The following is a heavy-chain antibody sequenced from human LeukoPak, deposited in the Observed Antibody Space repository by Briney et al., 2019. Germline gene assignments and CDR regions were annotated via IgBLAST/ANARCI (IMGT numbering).Heavy chain of an antibody. J-gene: IGHJ4*02. Sequence: GGSLRLSCAASGFTFSSYAMSWVRQAPGKGLEWVSTVTGSGGSTYYADSVKGRFTVSRDNSKNTLYLQMNSLRAEDTAVYYCAREDSSGYYDRLPGYWGQGTLVTVSS. D-gene: IGHD3-22*01. CDR2: VTGSGGST. V-gene: IGHV3-23*01. CDR3: AREDSSGYYDRLPGY. CDR1: GFTFSSYA.